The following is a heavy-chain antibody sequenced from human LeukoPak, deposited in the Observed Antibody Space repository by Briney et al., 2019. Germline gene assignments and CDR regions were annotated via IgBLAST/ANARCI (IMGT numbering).Heavy chain of an antibody. J-gene: IGHJ4*02. Sequence: GESLKISCKGSGYTFTSYWIGWVRQMPGKGLEWMGIIYPGDSEIIYSPSFQGHVTISADKSITTAYLQWSSLEASDSAMYYCARRQSPDYWGQGTLVTVSS. CDR1: GYTFTSYW. V-gene: IGHV5-51*01. CDR3: ARRQSPDY. CDR2: IYPGDSEI.